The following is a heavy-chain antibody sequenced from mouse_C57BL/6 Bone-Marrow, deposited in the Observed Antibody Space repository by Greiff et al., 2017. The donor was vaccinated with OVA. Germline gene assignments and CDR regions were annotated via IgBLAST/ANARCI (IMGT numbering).Heavy chain of an antibody. Sequence: QVQLQQPGAELVKPGASVKLSCKASGYTFTSYWMQWVNQRPGQGLEWIGEIDPSDSYTNYNQKFKGKATLTVDTSSSTAYMQLSSLTSEDSAVYYCASLMYYYGSTFFDYWGQGTTLTVSS. V-gene: IGHV1-50*01. J-gene: IGHJ2*01. D-gene: IGHD1-1*01. CDR1: GYTFTSYW. CDR3: ASLMYYYGSTFFDY. CDR2: IDPSDSYT.